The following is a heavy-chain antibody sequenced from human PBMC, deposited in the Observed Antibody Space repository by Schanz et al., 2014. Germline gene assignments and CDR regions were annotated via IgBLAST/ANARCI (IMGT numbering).Heavy chain of an antibody. CDR1: GFTFSPYW. V-gene: IGHV3-74*01. Sequence: EVQLVESGGGLVQPGGSLRLSCGSSGFTFSPYWMHWVRQAPGKGLVWVSRIKSDGSSTSYADSVKGRFTISRDNAKSSLYLQMNSLRVEDTAVYYCAASSGWHPSTDYWGQGTLVTVSS. D-gene: IGHD6-19*01. CDR3: AASSGWHPSTDY. J-gene: IGHJ4*02. CDR2: IKSDGSST.